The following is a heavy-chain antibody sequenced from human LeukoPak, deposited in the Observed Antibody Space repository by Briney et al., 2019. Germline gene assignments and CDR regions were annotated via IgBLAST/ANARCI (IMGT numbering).Heavy chain of an antibody. CDR3: ARDIGNHFGGLDHYYYDY. D-gene: IGHD2-15*01. J-gene: IGHJ4*02. Sequence: PSETLSLTCTVSGGSISTYYWSWIRQPPGKGLEWIGYIYYSGSTNYKPSLKSRVTISVDTSKNQFSLKLSSVTAADAAVYYCARDIGNHFGGLDHYYYDYWGPGTLVTVSS. CDR1: GGSISTYY. CDR2: IYYSGST. V-gene: IGHV4-59*12.